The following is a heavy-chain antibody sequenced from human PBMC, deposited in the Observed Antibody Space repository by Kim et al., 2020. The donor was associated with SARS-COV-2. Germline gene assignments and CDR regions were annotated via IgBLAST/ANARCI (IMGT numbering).Heavy chain of an antibody. J-gene: IGHJ6*03. Sequence: GGSLRLSCAASGFTFSSYSMNWVRQAPGKGLEWVSSISSSSSYIYYADSVKGRFTISRDNAKNSLYLQMNSLRAEDTAVYYCARDWGYDFWSGYYINYYYSMDVWGDGTTVSVSS. CDR1: GFTFSSYS. D-gene: IGHD3-3*01. CDR2: ISSSSSYI. V-gene: IGHV3-21*01. CDR3: ARDWGYDFWSGYYINYYYSMDV.